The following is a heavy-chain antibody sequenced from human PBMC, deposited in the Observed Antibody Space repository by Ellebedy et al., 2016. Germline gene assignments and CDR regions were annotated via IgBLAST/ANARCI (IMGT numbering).Heavy chain of an antibody. CDR2: LYGGGTS. J-gene: IGHJ4*02. Sequence: GESLKISXVVSGFSVSSNDMSWVRQAPGKGLELVSLLYGGGTSYYADSVRGRFTISRDNSKRTLYLDMNNLRPDDTAVYYCVGSPITFGRKSEGSHLENWGRGTLVTVSS. CDR3: VGSPITFGRKSEGSHLEN. CDR1: GFSVSSND. V-gene: IGHV3-66*02. D-gene: IGHD2/OR15-2a*01.